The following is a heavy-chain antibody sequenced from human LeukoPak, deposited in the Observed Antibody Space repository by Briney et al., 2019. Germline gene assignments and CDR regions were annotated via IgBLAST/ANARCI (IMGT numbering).Heavy chain of an antibody. J-gene: IGHJ6*03. D-gene: IGHD3-16*02. V-gene: IGHV1-2*02. CDR2: INPNSGGT. Sequence: ASVTVSCKASGYTFTGYYMHWVRQAPGQGLEWMGWINPNSGGTNYAQKFQGRVTMTRDTSISTAYMELSRLRSDDTAVYYCALYDYVWGSYRDTGGNYYMDVWGKGTTVTVSS. CDR1: GYTFTGYY. CDR3: ALYDYVWGSYRDTGGNYYMDV.